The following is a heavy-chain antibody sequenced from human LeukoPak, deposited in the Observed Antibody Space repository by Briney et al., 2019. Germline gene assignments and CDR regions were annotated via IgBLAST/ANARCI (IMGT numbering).Heavy chain of an antibody. CDR1: GGSISSYY. CDR2: IYYSGST. V-gene: IGHV4-59*08. J-gene: IGHJ4*02. Sequence: PSETLSLTCAVYGGSISSYYWSWIRQPPGKGLEWIGYIYYSGSTNYNPSLESRVTISVDTSKNQFSLKLSSVTAADTAVYYCARRGYYYDSSGYYNGYFDYWGQGTLVTVSS. CDR3: ARRGYYYDSSGYYNGYFDY. D-gene: IGHD3-22*01.